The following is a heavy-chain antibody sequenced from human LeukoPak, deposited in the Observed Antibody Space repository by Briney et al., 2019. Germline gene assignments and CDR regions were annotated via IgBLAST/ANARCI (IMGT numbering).Heavy chain of an antibody. J-gene: IGHJ4*02. CDR2: IYYSGST. V-gene: IGHV4-31*03. CDR1: VGSISRVGYY. D-gene: IGHD4-17*01. Sequence: SETLSLTCTVSVGSISRVGYYWSWIRQHPGKGLEWIGYIYYSGSTYYNPSLKSRDTISVDTSKNQFSLKLSSVSPADTVLYYGAMCIYGASDYWGRGTVVSVSS. CDR3: AMCIYGASDY.